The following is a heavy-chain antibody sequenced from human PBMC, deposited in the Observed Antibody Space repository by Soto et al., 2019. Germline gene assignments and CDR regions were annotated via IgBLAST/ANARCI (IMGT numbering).Heavy chain of an antibody. CDR1: GSSISSSSYY. CDR3: ALASQGQIDY. V-gene: IGHV4-39*01. J-gene: IGHJ4*02. Sequence: PSETLSLTCTVSGSSISSSSYYWGWIRQPPGKGLEWIGSIYYSGSTYYNPSLKSRVTISVDTSKNQFSLKLSSVTAADTAVYYCALASQGQIDYWGQGTLVTVSS. CDR2: IYYSGST.